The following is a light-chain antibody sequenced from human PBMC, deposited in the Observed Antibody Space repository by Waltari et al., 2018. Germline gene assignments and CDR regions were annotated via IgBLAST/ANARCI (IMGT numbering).Light chain of an antibody. CDR1: QSVSRT. CDR2: DAS. J-gene: IGKJ1*01. CDR3: QKYGTLPAT. V-gene: IGKV3-20*01. Sequence: EIVLTQSPGTLSLSPVERATLSCRASQSVSRTLAWYQQKPGQAPRLLIYDASNRATGIPDRFSGSGSETDFSLTISRLEPEDFAVYYCQKYGTLPATFGQGTKVEVK.